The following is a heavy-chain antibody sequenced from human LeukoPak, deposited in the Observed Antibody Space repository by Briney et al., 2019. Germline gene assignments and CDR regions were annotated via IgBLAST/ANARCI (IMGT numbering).Heavy chain of an antibody. CDR2: TSAYNGNT. CDR1: GYTFTSYG. CDR3: ARTRWELPPPTFDY. J-gene: IGHJ4*02. D-gene: IGHD1-26*01. Sequence: ASVKVSCKASGYTFTSYGISWVRQAPGQGLEWMGWTSAYNGNTNYAQKLQGRVTMTTDTSTSTAYMELRSLRSDDTAVYYCARTRWELPPPTFDYWGQGTLVTVSS. V-gene: IGHV1-18*01.